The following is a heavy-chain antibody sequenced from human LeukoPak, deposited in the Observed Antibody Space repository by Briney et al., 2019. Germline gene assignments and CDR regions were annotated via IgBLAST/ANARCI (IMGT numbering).Heavy chain of an antibody. V-gene: IGHV1-2*02. Sequence: ASVKVSCKASGYTFTGSYMHWVRQAPGQGFEWMGWINPKSGGTNYAQKFQGRVTMTRDTSITTAYMELNRLRSDDTAVYYCARGLGFDPWGQGTLVTVSS. J-gene: IGHJ5*02. D-gene: IGHD5-12*01. CDR1: GYTFTGSY. CDR3: ARGLGFDP. CDR2: INPKSGGT.